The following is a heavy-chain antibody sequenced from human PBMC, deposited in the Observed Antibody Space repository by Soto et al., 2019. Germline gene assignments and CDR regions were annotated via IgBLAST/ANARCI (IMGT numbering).Heavy chain of an antibody. CDR3: ARGGDGITTSFFEY. CDR2: IYYSVST. J-gene: IGHJ4*02. CDR1: GDSINSYY. Sequence: SETLSLTCTVSGDSINSYYWSWIRQPPGKRLEWIGYIYYSVSTNYNPSLRSRLTMSVDTSKNQFSLKLSSVTAADTAVYFCARGGDGITTSFFEYWGRGKLVIVSP. D-gene: IGHD1-1*01. V-gene: IGHV4-59*01.